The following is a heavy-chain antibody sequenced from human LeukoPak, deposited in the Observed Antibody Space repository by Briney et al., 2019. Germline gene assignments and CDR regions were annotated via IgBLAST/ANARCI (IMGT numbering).Heavy chain of an antibody. D-gene: IGHD6-13*01. CDR3: AREGQRLVLGAFDI. Sequence: GGSLRLSCAASGFTFSSYAMHWVRQAPGKGLEWVAVIWYDGSNKYYADSVKGRFTISRDNSKNTLYLQMNSLRAEDTAVYYCAREGQRLVLGAFDIWGQGTMVTVSS. J-gene: IGHJ3*02. V-gene: IGHV3-33*08. CDR2: IWYDGSNK. CDR1: GFTFSSYA.